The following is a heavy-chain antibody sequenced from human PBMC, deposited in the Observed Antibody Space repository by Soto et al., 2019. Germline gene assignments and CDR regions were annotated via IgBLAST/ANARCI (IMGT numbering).Heavy chain of an antibody. CDR3: ARAARITGTLHPIGY. D-gene: IGHD1-7*01. CDR1: GFSFTGYY. V-gene: IGHV1-2*02. CDR2: INAHSGGT. J-gene: IGHJ4*02. Sequence: ASVKVSCKASGFSFTGYYIHWLRQAPGQGLEWMGWINAHSGGTEYAQKFQGRVTMTRDTSISTVYMELSSLRSEDTAVYYCARAARITGTLHPIGYWGQGTLVTVSS.